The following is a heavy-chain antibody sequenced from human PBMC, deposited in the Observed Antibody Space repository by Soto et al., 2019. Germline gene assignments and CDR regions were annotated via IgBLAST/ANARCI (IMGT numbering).Heavy chain of an antibody. CDR1: GYSFANYT. V-gene: IGHV1-3*01. J-gene: IGHJ4*02. Sequence: ASVKVSCKASGYSFANYTIHWVRQAPGQGLEWMGWLNPDTASTKFSPKFQGRVIITRDKSANTAFMQLTSLTSEDTALYYCARGGGYYGSGAYYRGYFDHWGLGALVTVSS. CDR2: LNPDTAST. D-gene: IGHD3-10*01. CDR3: ARGGGYYGSGAYYRGYFDH.